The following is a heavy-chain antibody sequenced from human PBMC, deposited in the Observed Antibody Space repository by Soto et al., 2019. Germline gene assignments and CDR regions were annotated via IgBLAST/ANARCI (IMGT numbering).Heavy chain of an antibody. J-gene: IGHJ4*02. CDR2: ISGCGGST. D-gene: IGHD2-8*01. CDR1: GFTFSRYA. V-gene: IGHV3-23*01. Sequence: EVQLLESGGGLVQPGGSLRLSCAASGFTFSRYAMSWVRQAPGKGLEWVSAISGCGGSTYYADSVKGRFTISRDNSKNTLYLQMNSLGAEDTAVYYCAKDRCTNGVCYFDYLGQGTLVTVSS. CDR3: AKDRCTNGVCYFDY.